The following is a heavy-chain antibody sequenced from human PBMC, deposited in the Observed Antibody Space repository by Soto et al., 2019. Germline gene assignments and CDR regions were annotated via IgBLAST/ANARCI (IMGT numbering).Heavy chain of an antibody. CDR3: AREPSSGWYSASDY. J-gene: IGHJ4*02. CDR2: ISYDGSNK. CDR1: GFTFSSYA. V-gene: IGHV3-30-3*01. Sequence: QVQLVESGGGVVQPGRSLRLSCAASGFTFSSYAMHWVRQAPGKGLEWVAVISYDGSNKYYADSVKGRFTISRDNSKNTLYLQMNSLIAEDTAVYYCAREPSSGWYSASDYWGQGTLVTVSS. D-gene: IGHD6-19*01.